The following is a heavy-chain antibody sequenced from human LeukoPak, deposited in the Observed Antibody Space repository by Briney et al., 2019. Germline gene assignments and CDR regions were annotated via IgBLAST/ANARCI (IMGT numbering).Heavy chain of an antibody. J-gene: IGHJ5*02. V-gene: IGHV3-48*03. CDR1: GFTFSSYG. Sequence: GGSLRLSCAASGFTFSSYGMNWFRQAPGKGLEWISHISDTDNTVYYADSVKGRFTISRDNTKNSLYLQMNSLRAEDTAVYHCARDDDTSGHTSHFGSWGQGTLVIVSS. CDR3: ARDDDTSGHTSHFGS. CDR2: ISDTDNTV. D-gene: IGHD3-22*01.